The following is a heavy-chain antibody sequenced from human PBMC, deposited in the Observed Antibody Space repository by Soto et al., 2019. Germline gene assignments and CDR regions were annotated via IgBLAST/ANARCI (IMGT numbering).Heavy chain of an antibody. CDR3: AREWVEGSYGPEGYYYYGMDV. J-gene: IGHJ6*02. D-gene: IGHD5-18*01. CDR2: ISSSGSTI. V-gene: IGHV3-11*01. Sequence: QVQLVESGGGLVKPGGSLRLSCAASGFTFSDYYMSWIRQAPGKGLEWVSYISSSGSTIYYADSVKGRFTISRDNAKNSLYLQMNSLSAEDTAVYYCAREWVEGSYGPEGYYYYGMDVWGQGTTVTVSS. CDR1: GFTFSDYY.